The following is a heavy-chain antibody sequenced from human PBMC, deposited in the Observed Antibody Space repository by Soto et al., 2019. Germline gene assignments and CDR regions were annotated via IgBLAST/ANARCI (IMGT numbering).Heavy chain of an antibody. V-gene: IGHV4-30-2*01. J-gene: IGHJ3*02. CDR3: DRVAWGVACDI. CDR2: IYHSGST. Sequence: QLQLQESGSGLVKPSQTLSLTCAVSGGSISSGGYSWSWIRQPPGRGLEWIGYIYHSGSTYYNPSLKSRVTISVDRSKNPFSRKLSSVTAADTAVYYCDRVAWGVACDIWGQGTMVTVSS. CDR1: GGSISSGGYS. D-gene: IGHD3-16*01.